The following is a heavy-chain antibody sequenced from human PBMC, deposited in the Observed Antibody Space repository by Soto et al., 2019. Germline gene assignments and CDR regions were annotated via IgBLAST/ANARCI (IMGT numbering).Heavy chain of an antibody. V-gene: IGHV4-39*01. J-gene: IGHJ6*02. CDR1: GGSISSSSYY. CDR2: IYYSGST. D-gene: IGHD3-9*01. CDR3: ARIRYFDWLLSIYYGMDV. Sequence: QLQLQESGPGLVKPSETLSLTCTVSGGSISSSSYYWGWIRQPPGKGLEWIGSIYYSGSTYYNPSLKSRVTISVDTSKNQFSLKLSSVTAADTAVYYCARIRYFDWLLSIYYGMDVWGQGTAVTVSS.